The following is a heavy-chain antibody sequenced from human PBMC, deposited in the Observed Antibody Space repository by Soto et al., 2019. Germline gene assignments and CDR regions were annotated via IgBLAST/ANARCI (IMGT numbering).Heavy chain of an antibody. CDR2: ISSSGSTI. CDR3: APNYYDILTGYNY. D-gene: IGHD3-9*01. J-gene: IGHJ4*02. V-gene: IGHV3-11*01. CDR1: GFTFSDYY. Sequence: GGSLILSCAASGFTFSDYYMSWIRQAPGKGLEWVSYISSSGSTIYYADSVKGRFTISRDNAKNSLYLQMNSLRAEDTAVYYCAPNYYDILTGYNYWGQGTLVTVSS.